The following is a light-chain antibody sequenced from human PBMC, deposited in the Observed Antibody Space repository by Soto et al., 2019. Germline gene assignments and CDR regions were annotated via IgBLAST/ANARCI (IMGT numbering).Light chain of an antibody. Sequence: DIQMTQSPSPLSASVGDRVTITCRASQSISTYLNWYQQKPGKAPKLLIYDASSLESGVPSRFSGSGSGTEFTLTISSLQPDDFATYYCQQYNSYWTFGQGTKVDI. CDR1: QSISTY. J-gene: IGKJ1*01. CDR3: QQYNSYWT. V-gene: IGKV1-5*01. CDR2: DAS.